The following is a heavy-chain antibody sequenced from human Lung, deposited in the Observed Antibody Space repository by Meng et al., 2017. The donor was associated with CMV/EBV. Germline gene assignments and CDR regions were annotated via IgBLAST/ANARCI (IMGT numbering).Heavy chain of an antibody. Sequence: GGSLRLSCTASGFTFSTYDFHWVRQPTGNGLEWVSSIGTVGDTYSIGSVKGRFIISREDAKNSVYLQMNGLRDGDTGLYYCARDRSPTHFDYWGQGALVTVSS. V-gene: IGHV3-13*01. CDR3: ARDRSPTHFDY. J-gene: IGHJ4*02. CDR2: IGTVGDT. CDR1: GFTFSTYD.